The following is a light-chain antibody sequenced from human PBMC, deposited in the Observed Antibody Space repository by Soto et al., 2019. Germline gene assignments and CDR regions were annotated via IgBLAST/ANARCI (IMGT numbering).Light chain of an antibody. Sequence: QSALTQPASVSGSPGQSITISCTGTSSDVGSYNLVSWYQQHPGKAPKLMISEVTKRPSGVSTRFSGYKSGNTASLTISGLQAEDESDYYCCVDAGSSTGVFGGGTKLTVL. V-gene: IGLV2-23*02. CDR3: CVDAGSSTGV. J-gene: IGLJ3*02. CDR2: EVT. CDR1: SSDVGSYNL.